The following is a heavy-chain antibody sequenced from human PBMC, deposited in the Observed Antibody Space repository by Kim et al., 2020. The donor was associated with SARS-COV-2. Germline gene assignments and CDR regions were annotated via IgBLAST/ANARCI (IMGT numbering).Heavy chain of an antibody. CDR2: IYYSGST. J-gene: IGHJ4*02. D-gene: IGHD3-9*01. CDR1: GGSISSSSCY. CDR3: ARLSAVLRYFDWLFGPIDY. V-gene: IGHV4-39*01. Sequence: SETLSLTCTVSGGSISSSSCYWGWIRQPPGKGLEWIGSIYYSGSTYYNPSLKSRVTISVDTSKNQFSLKLSSVTAADTAVYYCARLSAVLRYFDWLFGPIDYWGQGTLVTVSS.